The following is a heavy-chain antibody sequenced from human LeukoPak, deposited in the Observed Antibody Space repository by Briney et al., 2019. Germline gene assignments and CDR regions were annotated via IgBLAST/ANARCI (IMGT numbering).Heavy chain of an antibody. D-gene: IGHD2/OR15-2a*01. CDR2: VYRSGTT. J-gene: IGHJ3*02. Sequence: SETLSLTCAVSGDSISSDYYWVWIRQPPGKGLEWIGNVYRSGTTYYNPSLKSRVTMSVDTATDQFSLKLISVTAADTAVYYCARGHTFAVDRREGDPFDIWGQGTMVIVS. V-gene: IGHV4-38-2*01. CDR3: ARGHTFAVDRREGDPFDI. CDR1: GDSISSDYY.